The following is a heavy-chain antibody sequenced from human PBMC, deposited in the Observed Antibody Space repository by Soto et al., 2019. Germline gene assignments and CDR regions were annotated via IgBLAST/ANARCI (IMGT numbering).Heavy chain of an antibody. CDR3: AIPRRGVVY. CDR1: GYSFTGNS. J-gene: IGHJ4*02. V-gene: IGHV1-2*04. CDR2: IHASNGGT. Sequence: QVHLVQSGAEVKKPGASVKVSCKASGYSFTGNSIHWVRQAPGQALELMGWIHASNGGTNYAQKYQCLVTMTRDTSSNTAYKDLSSLSSDDTAVYDCAIPRRGVVYWGQGTLVTVSS. D-gene: IGHD3-10*01.